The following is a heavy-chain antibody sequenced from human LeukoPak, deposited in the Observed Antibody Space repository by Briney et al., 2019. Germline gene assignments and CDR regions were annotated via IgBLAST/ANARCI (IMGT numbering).Heavy chain of an antibody. CDR3: ARDGSKGGRTFDY. Sequence: PSETLSLTCTVSGGSISSYYWNWIRQPPGKGLEWIGYIYYSGSTNYNPSLKSRVTMSVDTSKNQFSLKLSSVTAADTAVYYCARDGSKGGRTFDYWGQGTLVTVSS. CDR1: GGSISSYY. D-gene: IGHD3-10*01. J-gene: IGHJ4*02. CDR2: IYYSGST. V-gene: IGHV4-59*12.